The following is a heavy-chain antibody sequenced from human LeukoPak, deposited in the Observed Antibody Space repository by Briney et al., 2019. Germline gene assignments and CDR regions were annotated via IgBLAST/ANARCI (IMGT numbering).Heavy chain of an antibody. D-gene: IGHD3-9*01. CDR1: GFTFSSYG. V-gene: IGHV3-30*02. CDR3: AKASLRYFDWFSDY. Sequence: GGSLRLSCAASGFTFSSYGMHWVRQAPGKGLEWVGLIRYDGSNKYYADSLKGRFTISRDNSRNTLHLQMNSLRAEDTAVYSCAKASLRYFDWFSDYWGQGTLVTASS. J-gene: IGHJ4*02. CDR2: IRYDGSNK.